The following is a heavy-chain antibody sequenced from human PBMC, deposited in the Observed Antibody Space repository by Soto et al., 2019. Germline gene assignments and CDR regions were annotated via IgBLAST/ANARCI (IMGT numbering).Heavy chain of an antibody. CDR3: ARGNDYPYYYYYMDV. Sequence: GGSLRLSCAASGFTFSSYSMNWVRQAPGKGLEWVSYISSSSSTIYYADSVKGRFTISRDNAKNSLYLQMNSLRAEATAVYYCARGNDYPYYYYYMDVWGKGTTVTVS. J-gene: IGHJ6*03. V-gene: IGHV3-48*01. D-gene: IGHD4-17*01. CDR1: GFTFSSYS. CDR2: ISSSSSTI.